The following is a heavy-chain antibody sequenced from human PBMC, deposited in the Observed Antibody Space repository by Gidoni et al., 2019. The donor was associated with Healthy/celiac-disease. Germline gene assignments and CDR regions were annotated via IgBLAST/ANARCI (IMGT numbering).Heavy chain of an antibody. CDR2: ISHSGST. Sequence: QLQLQESGSGLVKPSPTLSLTCAVSGGSISSGGYSWSWFRQPPGKGLEWIGYISHSGSTYYNPSLKSRVTISVDRSKNQFSLKLSSVTAADTAVYYWARRDREFDIWGQGTMVTVSS. CDR3: ARRDREFDI. CDR1: GGSISSGGYS. D-gene: IGHD1-26*01. J-gene: IGHJ3*02. V-gene: IGHV4-30-2*01.